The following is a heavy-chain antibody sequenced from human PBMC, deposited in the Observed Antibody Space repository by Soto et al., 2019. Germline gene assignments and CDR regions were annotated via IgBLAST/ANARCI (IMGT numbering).Heavy chain of an antibody. CDR1: GFTFSNYG. J-gene: IGHJ4*02. CDR3: VKERTPQTGRELDD. Sequence: QVQLVESGGAVVQPGRSLRLSCAASGFTFSNYGMQWVRQAPGKGLEWVAVISYGGGAKHYAESVKGRFSIFRDNSRSTLFLQMDSLRREDTAMYYCVKERTPQTGRELDDWGQGTRVIVSS. CDR2: ISYGGGAK. V-gene: IGHV3-30*18.